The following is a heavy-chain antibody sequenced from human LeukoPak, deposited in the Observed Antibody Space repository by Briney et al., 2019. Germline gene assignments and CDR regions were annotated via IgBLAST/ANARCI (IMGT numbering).Heavy chain of an antibody. D-gene: IGHD4-17*01. J-gene: IGHJ4*02. V-gene: IGHV1-18*01. CDR3: ARDGMTTVTTWGY. CDR1: GYTFTSYG. Sequence: ASVKVSCKASGYTFTSYGISWVRRAPGQGLGWMGWISAYNGNTNYAQKLHGSVTMATSTSTSPAYMELRSMRSEDTAVYHCARDGMTTVTTWGYWGQGTLVTVSS. CDR2: ISAYNGNT.